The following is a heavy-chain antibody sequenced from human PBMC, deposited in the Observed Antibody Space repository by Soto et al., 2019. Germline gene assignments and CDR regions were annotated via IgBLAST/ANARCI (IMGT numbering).Heavy chain of an antibody. D-gene: IGHD3-22*01. V-gene: IGHV4-31*03. CDR3: ARDRYDSQEEATHTAFDI. CDR2: IYYSGST. Sequence: PSETLSLTCTVSGGSISSGGYYWSWIRQHPGKGLEWIGYIYYSGSTYYNPSLKSRVTISVDTSKNKFSLKLSSVTAADTAVYYCARDRYDSQEEATHTAFDIWGQGKMVTVSS. J-gene: IGHJ3*02. CDR1: GGSISSGGYY.